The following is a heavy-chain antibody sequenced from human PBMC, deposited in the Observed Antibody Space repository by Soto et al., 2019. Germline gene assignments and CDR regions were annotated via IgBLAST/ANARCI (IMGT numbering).Heavy chain of an antibody. CDR3: ARGQQLVPFTPFDY. CDR2: INHSGST. Sequence: SETLSLTCAVYGGSFSGYYWSWIRQPPGKGLEWIGEINHSGSTNYNPSLKSQVTISVDTSKNQFSLKLSSVTAADTAVYYCARGQQLVPFTPFDYWGQGTLVTVSS. D-gene: IGHD6-13*01. CDR1: GGSFSGYY. J-gene: IGHJ4*02. V-gene: IGHV4-34*01.